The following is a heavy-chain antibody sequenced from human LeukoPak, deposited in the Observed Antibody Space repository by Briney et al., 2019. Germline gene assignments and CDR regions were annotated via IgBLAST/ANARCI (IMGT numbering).Heavy chain of an antibody. CDR3: ARGYSTSSRFLFDY. CDR1: GGSISSFY. CDR2: IYYSGST. D-gene: IGHD6-6*01. V-gene: IGHV4-59*01. Sequence: PSETLSLTCTVSGGSISSFYWSWLRQPPGKGLEWLGYIYYSGSTNYNPSLKSRVTISVDTSKNQFSLKLSSVTAADTAVYYCARGYSTSSRFLFDYWGQGTLVTVSS. J-gene: IGHJ4*02.